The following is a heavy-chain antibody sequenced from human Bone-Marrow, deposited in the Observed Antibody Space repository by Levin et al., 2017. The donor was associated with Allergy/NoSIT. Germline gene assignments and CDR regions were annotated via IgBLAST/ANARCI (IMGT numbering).Heavy chain of an antibody. CDR3: ARVDDYGDMRREKSTRNTDY. V-gene: IGHV4-39*07. CDR1: GGSISSSSYY. D-gene: IGHD4-17*01. Sequence: SQTLSLTCTVSGGSISSSSYYWDWIRQPPGKGLEWIGSIYYSGSTYYNPSLKSRVTISVDTSKNQFSLKLSSVTAADTAVYYCARVDDYGDMRREKSTRNTDYWGQGTLVTVSS. J-gene: IGHJ4*02. CDR2: IYYSGST.